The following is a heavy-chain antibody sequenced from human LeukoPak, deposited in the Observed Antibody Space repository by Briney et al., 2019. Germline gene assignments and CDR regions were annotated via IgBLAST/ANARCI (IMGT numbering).Heavy chain of an antibody. D-gene: IGHD5-24*01. V-gene: IGHV3-21*01. J-gene: IGHJ4*02. CDR1: GFTFSSYS. CDR3: ARAGDGYNYYFDY. Sequence: GGSLRLSCAASGFTFSSYSVNWVRQAPGKGLEWVSSISSSSSYIYYADSVKGRFTISRDNAKNSLYLQMNSLRAEDTAVYYCARAGDGYNYYFDYWGQGTLVTVSS. CDR2: ISSSSSYI.